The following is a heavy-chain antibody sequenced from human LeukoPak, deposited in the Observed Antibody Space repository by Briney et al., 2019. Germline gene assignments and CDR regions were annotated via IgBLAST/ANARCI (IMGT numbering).Heavy chain of an antibody. CDR2: INHSGST. CDR3: AMTISGSSIFDY. J-gene: IGHJ4*02. V-gene: IGHV4-34*01. D-gene: IGHD1-26*01. Sequence: SETLSLTCAVYGGSFSGYYWSWIRQPPGKGLEWIGEINHSGSTNYNPSPKSRVTISVDTSKNQFSLKLSSVTAADTAVYYCAMTISGSSIFDYLGEGTLVTVSS. CDR1: GGSFSGYY.